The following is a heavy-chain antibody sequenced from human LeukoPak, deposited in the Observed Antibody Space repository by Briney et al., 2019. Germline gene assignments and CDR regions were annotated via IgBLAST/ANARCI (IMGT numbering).Heavy chain of an antibody. CDR3: ARDGTPAFYYYMDV. CDR2: INPSGGST. Sequence: ASVKVSCKASGYTFTGYYMHWVRQAPGQGLEWMGWINPSGGSTNYAQKFQGRVTMTRDTSTSTVYMELSSLRSEDTAVYFCARDGTPAFYYYMDVWGKGTTVTISS. V-gene: IGHV1-46*01. J-gene: IGHJ6*03. CDR1: GYTFTGYY.